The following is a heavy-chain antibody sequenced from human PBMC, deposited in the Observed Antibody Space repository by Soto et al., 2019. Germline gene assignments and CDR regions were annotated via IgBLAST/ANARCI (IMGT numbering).Heavy chain of an antibody. Sequence: ASVKVSCKASGYTFTSYGISWVRQAPGQGLEWMGGIIPIFGTANYAQKFQGRVTITADESTSTAYMELSSLRSEDTAVYYCARDGGTPDLFGYWGQGTLVTVSS. CDR2: IIPIFGTA. CDR1: GYTFTSYG. V-gene: IGHV1-69*13. J-gene: IGHJ4*02. D-gene: IGHD3-16*01. CDR3: ARDGGTPDLFGY.